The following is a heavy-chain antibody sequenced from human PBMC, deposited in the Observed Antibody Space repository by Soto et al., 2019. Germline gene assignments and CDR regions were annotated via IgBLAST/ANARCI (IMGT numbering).Heavy chain of an antibody. CDR2: VYTSGYS. CDR3: AREPTTAGTVNWFDP. CDR1: GGSISSDY. V-gene: IGHV4-4*07. Sequence: VQLQESGPGLVKPSETLSLICTVSGGSISSDYLSWIRQPAGKGLEWIGRVYTSGYSNSNPSLKSRGTMSVDTSKKQFALNLRSVTAADTAVYYCAREPTTAGTVNWFDPWGQGTLVNVSS. J-gene: IGHJ5*02. D-gene: IGHD6-13*01.